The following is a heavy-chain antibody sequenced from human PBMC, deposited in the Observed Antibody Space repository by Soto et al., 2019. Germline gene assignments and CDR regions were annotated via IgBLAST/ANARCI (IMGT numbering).Heavy chain of an antibody. V-gene: IGHV4-59*08. CDR2: IYYSGTT. CDR3: ARLGGYYQAFDS. J-gene: IGHJ4*02. D-gene: IGHD3-22*01. Sequence: SETLSLTCTVSGGSISSYYWSWIRQPPGKGLEWIGYIYYSGTTNYNPSLKSRVTISVDSSKNQFSLKLDSVTAADTAVYYCARLGGYYQAFDSWGQGTLVTVSS. CDR1: GGSISSYY.